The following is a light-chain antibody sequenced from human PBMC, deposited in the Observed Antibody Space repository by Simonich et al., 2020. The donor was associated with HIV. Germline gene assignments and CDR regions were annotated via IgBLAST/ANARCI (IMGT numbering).Light chain of an antibody. CDR2: SAS. J-gene: IGKJ3*01. Sequence: DIQMTQSPSSVSASVGDRVTITCRARQGISSYLAWYQQKPGKAPNLLIYSASTLQSGVPSRFSGSGSGTDFTLTISSLQPEDVATYHCQQANSFPFTFGPGTKVDIK. V-gene: IGKV1-12*01. CDR1: QGISSY. CDR3: QQANSFPFT.